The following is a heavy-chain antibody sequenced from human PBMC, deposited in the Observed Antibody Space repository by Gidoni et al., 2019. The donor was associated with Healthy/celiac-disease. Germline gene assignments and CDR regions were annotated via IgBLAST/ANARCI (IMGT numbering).Heavy chain of an antibody. J-gene: IGHJ6*02. CDR1: GYTFTGYY. CDR2: INPNSGGT. V-gene: IGHV1-2*04. CDR3: ARGRAAADYYYYYGMDV. Sequence: QVQLVQSGAEVKKPGASVKVSCKASGYTFTGYYMHWVRQAPGQGLEWMGWINPNSGGTNYAQKFQGWVTMTRDTSISTAYMELSRLRSDDTAVYYCARGRAAADYYYYYGMDVWGQGTTVTVSS. D-gene: IGHD6-13*01.